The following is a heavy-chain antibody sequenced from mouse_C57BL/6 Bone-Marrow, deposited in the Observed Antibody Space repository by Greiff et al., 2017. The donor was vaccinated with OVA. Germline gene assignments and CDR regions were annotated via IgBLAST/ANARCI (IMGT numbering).Heavy chain of an antibody. Sequence: VQLQQSGAELVKPGASVKLSCKASGYTFTSYWMHWVKQRPGQGLEWIGMIHPNSGSTNYNEKFKSKATLTVDKSSSTAYMQLSSLTSEDSAVYYCARRDDYDSYYFDYWGQGTTLTVSS. D-gene: IGHD2-4*01. CDR3: ARRDDYDSYYFDY. CDR1: GYTFTSYW. J-gene: IGHJ2*01. CDR2: IHPNSGST. V-gene: IGHV1-64*01.